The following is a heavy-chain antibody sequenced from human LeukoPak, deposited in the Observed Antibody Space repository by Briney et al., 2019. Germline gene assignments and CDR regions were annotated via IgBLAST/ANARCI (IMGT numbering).Heavy chain of an antibody. Sequence: KPGESLKISCKASGYTFTGDWIGWVRQLPGKGLEWMGIIYPGDSDTKYNAPFQGQVTISADKSISTAYLQWGSLKASDTATYYCARPALYCSSTVCPPYMDVWGKGTTVTVSS. CDR2: IYPGDSDT. CDR3: ARPALYCSSTVCPPYMDV. V-gene: IGHV5-51*01. J-gene: IGHJ6*03. D-gene: IGHD2-2*01. CDR1: GYTFTGDW.